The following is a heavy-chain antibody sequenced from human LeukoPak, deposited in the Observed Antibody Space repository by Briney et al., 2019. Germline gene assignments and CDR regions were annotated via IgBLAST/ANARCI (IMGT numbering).Heavy chain of an antibody. CDR1: GFTFSSYS. CDR2: ISSSSSTI. V-gene: IGHV3-48*04. J-gene: IGHJ1*01. D-gene: IGHD2-2*01. CDR3: ARGSPVYRSSTSCYFSR. Sequence: GGSLRLSCAASGFTFSSYSMNWVRQAPGKGLEWVSYISSSSSTIYYADSVKGRFTISRDNAKNSLYLQMNSLRAEDTAVYYCARGSPVYRSSTSCYFSRWGQGTLVTVSS.